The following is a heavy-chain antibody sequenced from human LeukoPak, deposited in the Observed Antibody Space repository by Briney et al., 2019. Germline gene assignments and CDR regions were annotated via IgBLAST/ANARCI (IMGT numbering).Heavy chain of an antibody. J-gene: IGHJ4*02. V-gene: IGHV1-8*01. Sequence: ASVKVSCKASGYTFSSYDINWVRQSTGQGLEWMGWMNPNSGNTGYAQKFQGRVTMTRNTSISTAYMELSSLRSEDTAVYFCARDSELLDLLGPDYWGQGTLVTVSS. CDR2: MNPNSGNT. CDR1: GYTFSSYD. D-gene: IGHD1-26*01. CDR3: ARDSELLDLLGPDY.